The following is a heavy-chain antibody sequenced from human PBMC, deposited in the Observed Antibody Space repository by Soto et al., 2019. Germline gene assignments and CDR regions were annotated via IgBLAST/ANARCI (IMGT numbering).Heavy chain of an antibody. V-gene: IGHV1-24*01. D-gene: IGHD6-19*01. CDR2: FDPEDGET. CDR3: ATVPIAVASWGSIDY. CDR1: GYTLTELS. Sequence: GASVKVSCKVSGYTLTELSMHWVRQAPGKGLEWMGGFDPEDGETIYAQKFQGRVTMTEDTSTDTAYMELSSLRSEDTAVYYCATVPIAVASWGSIDYWGQGTLVTVSS. J-gene: IGHJ4*02.